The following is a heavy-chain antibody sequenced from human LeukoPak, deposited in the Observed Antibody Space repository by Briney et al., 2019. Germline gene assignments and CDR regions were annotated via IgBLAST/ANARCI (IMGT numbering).Heavy chain of an antibody. CDR3: ARGLVVPAAMLSYYYYMDV. D-gene: IGHD2-2*01. V-gene: IGHV4-34*01. CDR1: GGSFSGYY. J-gene: IGHJ6*03. CDR2: INHSGST. Sequence: PSETLSLTCAVYGGSFSGYYWSWIRQPPGQGLEWIGEINHSGSTNYNPSLKSRVTISVDTSKNQFSLKLGSVTAADTAVYYCARGLVVPAAMLSYYYYMDVWGKGTTVTVSS.